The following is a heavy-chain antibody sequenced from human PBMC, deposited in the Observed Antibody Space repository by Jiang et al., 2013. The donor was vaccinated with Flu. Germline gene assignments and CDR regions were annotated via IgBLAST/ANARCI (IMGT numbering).Heavy chain of an antibody. CDR2: IWSDGSXK. CDR3: ARYGYDY. J-gene: IGHJ4*02. V-gene: IGHV3-33*01. D-gene: IGHD4-17*01. Sequence: IIWSDGSXKYYADSVKGRFTISRDNSKNTLYLQMNSLRAEDTAIYYCARYGYDYWGQGTLVTVSS.